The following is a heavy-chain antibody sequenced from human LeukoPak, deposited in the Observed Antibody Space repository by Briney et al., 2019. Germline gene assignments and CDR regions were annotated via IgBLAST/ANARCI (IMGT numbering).Heavy chain of an antibody. J-gene: IGHJ4*02. CDR2: ISGSGGST. CDR1: GFTFSSYA. CDR3: AKWGDYDVLTGY. V-gene: IGHV3-23*01. Sequence: GGSLRLSCAASGFTFSSYAMSWVRQAPGKGLEWVSAISGSGGSTYYADSVKGRFTISRDSSKNTLYLQMNSLRADDTAVYYCAKWGDYDVLTGYWGQGTLVTVSS. D-gene: IGHD3-9*01.